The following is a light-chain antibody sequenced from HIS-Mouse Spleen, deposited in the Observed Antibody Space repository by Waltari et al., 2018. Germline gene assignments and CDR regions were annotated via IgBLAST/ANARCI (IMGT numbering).Light chain of an antibody. Sequence: QSALTQPASVSGSPGPSITISCTGTSSDGGSYNLVSWYQQHPGKAPKRMIYEGSKRPSGVSNRFSGSKSGNTASLTISGLQAEDEADYYCCSYAGSSTLVFGGGTKLTVL. V-gene: IGLV2-23*01. CDR1: SSDGGSYNL. CDR2: EGS. CDR3: CSYAGSSTLV. J-gene: IGLJ3*02.